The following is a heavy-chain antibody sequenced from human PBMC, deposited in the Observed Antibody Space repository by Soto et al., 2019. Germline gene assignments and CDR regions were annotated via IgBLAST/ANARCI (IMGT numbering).Heavy chain of an antibody. D-gene: IGHD3-22*01. J-gene: IGHJ4*02. Sequence: GGSLRLSCAASGFTFSSYAMSWVRQAPGKGLEWVSAISGSGGSTYYADSVKGRFTISRDNSKNTLYLQMNSLRAEDTAVYYCAKDSAGNYDSSGYDYWGQGTLVTVSS. CDR1: GFTFSSYA. CDR2: ISGSGGST. V-gene: IGHV3-23*01. CDR3: AKDSAGNYDSSGYDY.